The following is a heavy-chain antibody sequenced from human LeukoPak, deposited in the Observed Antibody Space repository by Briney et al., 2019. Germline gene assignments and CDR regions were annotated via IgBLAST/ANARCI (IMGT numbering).Heavy chain of an antibody. CDR2: IYYSGSGST. CDR3: ARRGGHGGSFDY. D-gene: IGHD4-23*01. J-gene: IGHJ4*02. V-gene: IGHV4-59*12. Sequence: SETLSLTCTVSGGSLSSYYWSWIRQHPGKGLEWIGYIYYSGSGSTNYNPSLKSRVTISVDTSKNQFSLKLSSVTAADTAVYYCARRGGHGGSFDYWGQGTLVTVSS. CDR1: GGSLSSYY.